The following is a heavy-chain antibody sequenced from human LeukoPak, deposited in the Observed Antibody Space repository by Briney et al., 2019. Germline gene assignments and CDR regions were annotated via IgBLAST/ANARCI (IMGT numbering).Heavy chain of an antibody. V-gene: IGHV1-18*01. Sequence: GPSVKVSCKASGYTFTSYGISWVRQAPGQGLEWMGWISAYNGNTNYAQKLQGRVTMTTDTSTSTAYMELRSLRSDDTAVYYCASSGSIYGSGSAFDYWGQGTLVTVSS. D-gene: IGHD3-10*01. J-gene: IGHJ4*02. CDR3: ASSGSIYGSGSAFDY. CDR2: ISAYNGNT. CDR1: GYTFTSYG.